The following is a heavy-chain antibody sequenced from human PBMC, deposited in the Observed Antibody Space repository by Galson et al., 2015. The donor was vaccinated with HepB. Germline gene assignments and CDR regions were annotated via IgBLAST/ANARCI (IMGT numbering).Heavy chain of an antibody. V-gene: IGHV3-48*01. D-gene: IGHD1-1*01. CDR1: GFTFTSYR. CDR3: AREEASETAGIDY. Sequence: SLRLSCAASGFTFTSYRMNWVRQAPGKGLEWVSYISGSSAFIYYADSVKGRFTISRDNAKKSLYLEMNSLRAEDTAVYYCAREEASETAGIDYWGRGTLVTVSS. J-gene: IGHJ4*02. CDR2: ISGSSAFI.